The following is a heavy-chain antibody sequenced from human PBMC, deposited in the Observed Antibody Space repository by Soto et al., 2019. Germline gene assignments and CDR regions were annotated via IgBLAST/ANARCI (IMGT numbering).Heavy chain of an antibody. CDR2: IYHSGST. V-gene: IGHV4-30-2*01. CDR1: GGSISSGGYS. D-gene: IGHD3-22*01. J-gene: IGHJ6*02. Sequence: QLQLQESGSGLVKPSQTLSLTCAVSGGSISSGGYSWSWMRQPPGKGLEWIGYIYHSGSTYYNPSLKSPVTISVDRSKNQFSLKLSSVTAADTAVYYCAGSGYYHNSCMDVWGQGTTVTVSS. CDR3: AGSGYYHNSCMDV.